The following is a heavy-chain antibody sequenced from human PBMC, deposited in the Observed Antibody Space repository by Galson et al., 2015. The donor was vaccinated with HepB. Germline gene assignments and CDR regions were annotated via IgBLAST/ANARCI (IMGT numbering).Heavy chain of an antibody. D-gene: IGHD2-21*02. CDR3: ARGNWWEVVTTIFMDV. Sequence: SLRLSCAASGFTFSSYWMSWVRQAPGKGLEWVANIKQDGSEKYSVDSVKGRFTISRDNAKNSLYLQMNSLRAEDTAVYYCARGNWWEVVTTIFMDVWGQGTTVTVSS. CDR1: GFTFSSYW. V-gene: IGHV3-7*01. CDR2: IKQDGSEK. J-gene: IGHJ6*02.